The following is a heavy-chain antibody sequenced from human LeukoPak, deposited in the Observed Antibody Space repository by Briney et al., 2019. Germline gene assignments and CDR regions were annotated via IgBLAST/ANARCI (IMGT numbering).Heavy chain of an antibody. Sequence: GGSQRLSCAASGFTFSNYAMHWVRQAPGKGLEWVAVISYDGSNKFYADSVKGRFTISRDNSKNTLHLQMNSLRAEDTAVYYCARGLATSYYYMDVWGKGTTVTVSS. CDR3: ARGLATSYYYMDV. D-gene: IGHD5-12*01. J-gene: IGHJ6*03. V-gene: IGHV3-30*04. CDR2: ISYDGSNK. CDR1: GFTFSNYA.